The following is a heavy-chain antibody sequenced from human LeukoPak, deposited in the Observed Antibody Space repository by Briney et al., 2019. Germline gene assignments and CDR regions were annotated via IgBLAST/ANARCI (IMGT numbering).Heavy chain of an antibody. CDR2: TYYRGRWYN. V-gene: IGHV6-1*01. Sequence: SPTLSLTCAISGDSVSSNSAAWNWIRQSPSRGLEWLGRTYYRGRWYNDDAVSGRSRITVNPNTKKNQFSLHLDSVTFEDTAVYYCARGLQSTFDPWGQGTLVTVSS. CDR3: ARGLQSTFDP. CDR1: GDSVSSNSAA. D-gene: IGHD4-11*01. J-gene: IGHJ5*02.